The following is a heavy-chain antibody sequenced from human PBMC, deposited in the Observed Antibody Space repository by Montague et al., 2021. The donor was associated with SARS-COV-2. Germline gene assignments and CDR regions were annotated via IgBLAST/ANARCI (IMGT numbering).Heavy chain of an antibody. D-gene: IGHD6-19*01. J-gene: IGHJ3*02. Sequence: SETLSLTCTVSGGSISCYYWSWIRQPPGKGLEWIGYIYYSGSTNYNPSXKSRVTISVDTSKNQFSLKLSSVTAADTAVYYCARGSGWMGNAFDIWGQGTMVAVSS. CDR1: GGSISCYY. CDR2: IYYSGST. CDR3: ARGSGWMGNAFDI. V-gene: IGHV4-59*01.